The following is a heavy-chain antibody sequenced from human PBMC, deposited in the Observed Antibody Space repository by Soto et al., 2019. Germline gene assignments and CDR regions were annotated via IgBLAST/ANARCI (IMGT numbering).Heavy chain of an antibody. CDR2: IRQDGSEK. CDR1: GFTFSSYW. V-gene: IGHV3-7*03. Sequence: QPGGSLRLSCAASGFTFSSYWMIWVRQAPEKGLEWVGNIRQDGSEKHYVDSVKGRFTISRDNAKNSLYPQMSSLRADDTAVYYCARGGCSSTTCHRGDYWGQGTLVTVSS. J-gene: IGHJ4*02. D-gene: IGHD2-2*01. CDR3: ARGGCSSTTCHRGDY.